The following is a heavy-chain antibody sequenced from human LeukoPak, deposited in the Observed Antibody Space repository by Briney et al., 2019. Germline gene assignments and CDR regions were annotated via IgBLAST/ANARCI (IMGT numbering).Heavy chain of an antibody. V-gene: IGHV1-18*01. D-gene: IGHD3-9*01. CDR3: ARVLYSDYDILTMVPYYFDY. CDR2: ISAYNGNT. CDR1: GYTFTSYD. Sequence: ASVKVSCKASGYTFTSYDINWVRQAPGQGLEWMGWISAYNGNTNYAQKLQGRVTMTTDTSTSTAYMELRSLRSDDTAVYYCARVLYSDYDILTMVPYYFDYWGQGTLVTVSS. J-gene: IGHJ4*02.